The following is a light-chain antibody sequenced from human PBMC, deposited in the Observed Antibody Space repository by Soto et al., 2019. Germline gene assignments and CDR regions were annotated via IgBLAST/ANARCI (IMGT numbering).Light chain of an antibody. V-gene: IGLV2-23*02. CDR2: EVN. Sequence: QSALTQPASLSGSPGQSITISCTGSSSDVGRYHLVSWYQQHPAKSPKVIIYEVNNRPSGVSDRFSGSKSGNTASLTISGLQTEDAAEYFCCSFAGTHYVFGSGTKFTVL. J-gene: IGLJ1*01. CDR3: CSFAGTHYV. CDR1: SSDVGRYHL.